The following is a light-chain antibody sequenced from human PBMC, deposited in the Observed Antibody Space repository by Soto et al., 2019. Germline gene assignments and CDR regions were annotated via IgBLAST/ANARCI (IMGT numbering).Light chain of an antibody. CDR2: GAS. V-gene: IGKV3-20*01. CDR3: QQYGDSPLT. J-gene: IGKJ3*01. Sequence: EVVLTQSPGTLSLSPGERATLSCRASQNVYINSLAWYQQKPGQPPRLLISGASTRAAAIPDRFSGSGSGADFALSIDGLEPEDFAIYYCQQYGDSPLTFGPGTRVD. CDR1: QNVYINS.